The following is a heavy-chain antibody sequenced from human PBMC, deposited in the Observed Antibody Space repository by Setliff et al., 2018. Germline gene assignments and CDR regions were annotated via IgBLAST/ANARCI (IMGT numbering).Heavy chain of an antibody. CDR2: IIPKLGSA. CDR3: ARSPHYYDSSGYCYYFDF. D-gene: IGHD3-22*01. Sequence: GASVKVSCKASGDTFRSYSISWVRQAPGQGLEWMGGIIPKLGSADYAQRFQDRVTINADESTRTVYMELSRLRSQDTAIYYCARSPHYYDSSGYCYYFDFWGQGTQVTVSS. CDR1: GDTFRSYS. J-gene: IGHJ4*02. V-gene: IGHV1-69*13.